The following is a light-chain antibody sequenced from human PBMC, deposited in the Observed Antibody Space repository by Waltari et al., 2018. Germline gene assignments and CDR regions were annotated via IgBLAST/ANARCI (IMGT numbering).Light chain of an antibody. Sequence: QSALTQPASVSGSPGQSITISCTGTSSDIGTYYYVSWDQQCPGKAPELIIYDVNSRPSGVSSRFSGSKSGTTASLTISGLQFEDEADYYCMSYTTSTTVIFGGGTKLTVL. V-gene: IGLV2-14*03. CDR3: MSYTTSTTVI. J-gene: IGLJ2*01. CDR2: DVN. CDR1: SSDIGTYYY.